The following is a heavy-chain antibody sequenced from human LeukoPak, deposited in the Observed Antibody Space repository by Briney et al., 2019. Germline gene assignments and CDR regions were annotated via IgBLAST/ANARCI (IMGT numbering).Heavy chain of an antibody. J-gene: IGHJ5*02. CDR3: ARSEYSKSIWFDP. CDR2: INPSGGTT. Sequence: ASVKISCKASGFKFTNFYFHWVRQAPGQGLEWMGIINPSGGTTTHAQKLQGNITMTRDTSTSTVYMEMTSLTSEDTAVYYCARSEYSKSIWFDPWGQGTLVTVSS. V-gene: IGHV1-46*01. CDR1: GFKFTNFY. D-gene: IGHD6-6*01.